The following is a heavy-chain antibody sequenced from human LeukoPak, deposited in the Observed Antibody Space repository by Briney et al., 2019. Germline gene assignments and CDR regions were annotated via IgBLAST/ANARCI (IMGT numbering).Heavy chain of an antibody. CDR3: AESQNTGFLFDY. V-gene: IGHV3-66*01. Sequence: PGGSLRLSCAASGFTVSSNYMSWVRQAPGKGLEWVSAIYVGVKTVYADSVQGRFTISSANSKNTLYVLMSELRGEEMAVYYCAESQNTGFLFDYWGKGTLVTVSS. J-gene: IGHJ4*02. D-gene: IGHD1-1*01. CDR1: GFTVSSNY. CDR2: IYVGVKT.